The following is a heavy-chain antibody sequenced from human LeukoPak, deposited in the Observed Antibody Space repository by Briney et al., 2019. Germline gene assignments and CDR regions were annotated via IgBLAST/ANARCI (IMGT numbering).Heavy chain of an antibody. Sequence: GASVKVSCKASGYSFTSYGIHWVRQAPGQGLEWMGIINPSGGSTTYAQNFQGRVTMTGDTSTGAVYMELSSLGSEDTAVYYCARDYYDSSGYYHGGHWGQGTLVTVSS. V-gene: IGHV1-46*01. CDR1: GYSFTSYG. J-gene: IGHJ4*02. CDR2: INPSGGST. D-gene: IGHD3-22*01. CDR3: ARDYYDSSGYYHGGH.